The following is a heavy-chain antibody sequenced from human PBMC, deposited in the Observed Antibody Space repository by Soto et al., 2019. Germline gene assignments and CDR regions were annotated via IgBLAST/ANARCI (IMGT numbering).Heavy chain of an antibody. CDR2: INHSGST. CDR1: GGSFSGYY. V-gene: IGHV4-34*01. J-gene: IGHJ4*02. D-gene: IGHD6-25*01. CDR3: ASSAGPSRHFDY. Sequence: SETLSLTCAVYGGSFSGYYWSWIRQPPGKGLEWIGEINHSGSTNYNPSLKSRVTISVDTSKNQFSLKLSSVTAADTAVYYCASSAGPSRHFDYWGQGTLVTVSS.